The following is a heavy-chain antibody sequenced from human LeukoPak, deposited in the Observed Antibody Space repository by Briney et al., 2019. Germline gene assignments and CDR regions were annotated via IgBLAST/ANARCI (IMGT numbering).Heavy chain of an antibody. D-gene: IGHD1-26*01. CDR3: ARGMSGSYYSEVALDY. CDR2: IWYDGSKN. Sequence: PGGSLRLSCAASGFTFSSYGMHWVRQAPGKGLEWVAIIWYDGSKNYYADSVKGRFTISRDNSKNTLYLQMNSLRAEDTAVYYCARGMSGSYYSEVALDYWGQGTLVTVSS. V-gene: IGHV3-33*01. J-gene: IGHJ4*02. CDR1: GFTFSSYG.